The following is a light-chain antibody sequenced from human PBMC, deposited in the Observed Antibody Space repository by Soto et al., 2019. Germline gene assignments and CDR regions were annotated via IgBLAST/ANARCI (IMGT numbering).Light chain of an antibody. CDR1: STDVGNYNL. CDR2: ATR. Sequence: QSVLTQPASVSGSPGQSITISCTGTSTDVGNYNLVSWYQQHPGKAPKLIIYATRKRPSGVSDRYSGSKSGNTASLTISGLQAEDEADYYCCSYAGSSTYVFGTGTKLTVL. J-gene: IGLJ1*01. V-gene: IGLV2-23*01. CDR3: CSYAGSSTYV.